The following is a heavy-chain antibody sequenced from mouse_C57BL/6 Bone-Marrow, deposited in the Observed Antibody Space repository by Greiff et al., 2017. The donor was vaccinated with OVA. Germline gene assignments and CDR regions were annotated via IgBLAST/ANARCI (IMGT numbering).Heavy chain of an antibody. CDR1: GFTFSSYG. D-gene: IGHD1-1*01. CDR2: ISSGSSYT. Sequence: EVQLVESGGDLVKPGGSLKLSCAASGFTFSSYGMSWVRQTPDKRLEWVATISSGSSYTYYPDSVKGRFTISRDNAKNTLYLQMSSLKSEDTAMYYCARHTGLSYYYGSDYWGQGTTLTVSS. V-gene: IGHV5-6*01. J-gene: IGHJ2*01. CDR3: ARHTGLSYYYGSDY.